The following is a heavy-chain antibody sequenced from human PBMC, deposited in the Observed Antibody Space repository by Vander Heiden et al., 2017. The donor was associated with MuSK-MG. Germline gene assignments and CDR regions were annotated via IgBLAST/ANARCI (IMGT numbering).Heavy chain of an antibody. CDR1: GGSISISSYY. V-gene: IGHV4-39*01. D-gene: IGHD3-3*01. J-gene: IGHJ4*02. Sequence: QLQLQESGPGLVKSSETLSLTCTVSGGSISISSYYWGWIRQPPGKGLVWIGSIYYSGSTYYNPSLTSRVTISVDTSNNHFSLKLSSVTAADTAVYYCARHRMGYDFWSGFYGFDYWGQGTLVTVSS. CDR2: IYYSGST. CDR3: ARHRMGYDFWSGFYGFDY.